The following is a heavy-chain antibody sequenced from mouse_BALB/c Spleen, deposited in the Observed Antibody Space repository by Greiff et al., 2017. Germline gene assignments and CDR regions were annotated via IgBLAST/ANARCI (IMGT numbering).Heavy chain of an antibody. CDR3: ARSEGITTWFAY. Sequence: DVKLVESGGGLVQPGGSRKLSCAASGFTFSSFGMHWVRQAPEKGLEWVAYISSGSSTIYYADTVKGRFTISRDNPKNTLFLQMTSLRSEDTAMYYCARSEGITTWFAYWGQGTLVTVSA. V-gene: IGHV5-17*02. J-gene: IGHJ3*01. CDR2: ISSGSSTI. CDR1: GFTFSSFG. D-gene: IGHD2-4*01.